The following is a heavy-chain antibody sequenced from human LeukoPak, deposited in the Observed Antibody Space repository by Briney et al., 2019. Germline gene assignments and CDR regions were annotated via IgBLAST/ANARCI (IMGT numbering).Heavy chain of an antibody. CDR2: INTNTGNP. V-gene: IGHV7-4-1*02. J-gene: IGHJ4*02. CDR1: GYTFTSYA. CDR3: AREASSDWYYYDSSGSHYSDY. Sequence: GASVKVSCKASGYTFTSYAMNWVRQAPGQGLEWMGWINTNTGNPTYAQGFTGRFVFSLDTSVSTAYLQISSLKAEDTAVYYCAREASSDWYYYDSSGSHYSDYWGQGTLVTVSS. D-gene: IGHD3-22*01.